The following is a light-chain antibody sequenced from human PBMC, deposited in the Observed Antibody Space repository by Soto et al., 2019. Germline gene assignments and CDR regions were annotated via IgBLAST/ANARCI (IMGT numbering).Light chain of an antibody. V-gene: IGKV4-1*01. CDR1: QSVLSSSNSLNY. J-gene: IGKJ2*01. CDR3: QQYNSSPST. CDR2: WAS. Sequence: DIVMTQSPDSLAVSLGERATINCKSSQSVLSSSNSLNYLTWFQQMPGQPPRLLIYWASTRESGVPARFSGRGCGTDFPLTISSLQAEDFAVYYCQQYNSSPSTFGQGTKVKIK.